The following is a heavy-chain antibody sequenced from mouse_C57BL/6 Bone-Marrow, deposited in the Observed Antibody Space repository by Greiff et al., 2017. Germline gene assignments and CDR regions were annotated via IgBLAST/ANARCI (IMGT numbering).Heavy chain of an antibody. CDR2: IDPSDSYT. V-gene: IGHV1-59*01. CDR3: ARGGYWYFDV. J-gene: IGHJ1*03. CDR1: GYTFTSYW. Sequence: QVQLQQPGAELVRPGTSVQLSCKASGYTFTSYWMHWVKQRPGQGLEWIGVIDPSDSYTNYNQKFKGKATLTVDTSSSTAYMQLSSLTSEDSAVYYCARGGYWYFDVWGTGTTVTGSS.